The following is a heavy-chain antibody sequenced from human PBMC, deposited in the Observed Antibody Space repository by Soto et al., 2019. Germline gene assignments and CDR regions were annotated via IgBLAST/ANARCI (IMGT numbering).Heavy chain of an antibody. J-gene: IGHJ6*02. CDR3: ARDSTILTRAMDV. CDR2: ISSSGST. CDR1: GDSISNYY. V-gene: IGHV4-4*07. Sequence: SETLSLPCNVSGDSISNYYWSWIRQPAGKGLEWIGRISSSGSTSYNPSLKSRVSMSIDTSEKQLSLNLRSVTAADTAVYYCARDSTILTRAMDVWGPGTTVTVSS. D-gene: IGHD3-3*01.